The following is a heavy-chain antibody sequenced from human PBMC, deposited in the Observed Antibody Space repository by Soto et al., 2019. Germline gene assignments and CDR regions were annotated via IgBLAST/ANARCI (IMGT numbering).Heavy chain of an antibody. J-gene: IGHJ4*02. CDR3: ARARSYYDSSGYQYYFDY. CDR1: GGSISSGGYS. D-gene: IGHD3-22*01. Sequence: SETLSLTCAVSGGSISSGGYSWGWIRQPPGKGLEWIGYIYHSGSTYYNPSLKSRVTISVDRSKNQFSLKLSSVTSADTAVYYCARARSYYDSSGYQYYFDYWGQGTLVTVSS. CDR2: IYHSGST. V-gene: IGHV4-30-2*01.